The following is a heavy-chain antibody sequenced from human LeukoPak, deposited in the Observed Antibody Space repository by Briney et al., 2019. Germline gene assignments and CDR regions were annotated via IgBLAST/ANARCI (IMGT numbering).Heavy chain of an antibody. CDR1: GFTFSSYA. J-gene: IGHJ4*02. CDR2: ISGRGDST. D-gene: IGHD1-26*01. V-gene: IGHV3-23*01. Sequence: GGSLRLSCAASGFTFSSYAMSWVRQAPGKGLEWVSAISGRGDSTYYADSVKGRFTISRDNGKNSLYLQMNSLRTEDTALYYCAKDKEVGATGYYFDYWGQGTLVTVSS. CDR3: AKDKEVGATGYYFDY.